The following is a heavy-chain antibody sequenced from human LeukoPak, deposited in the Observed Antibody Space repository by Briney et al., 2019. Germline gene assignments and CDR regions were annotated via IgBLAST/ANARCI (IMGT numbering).Heavy chain of an antibody. D-gene: IGHD3-22*01. V-gene: IGHV3-21*01. Sequence: GSLRLSFAASGFTFSSYSMNWVRQAPGKGLEWVSSIISSSSSIYYADSVKGRFTISRDNAKNSLYLQINSLRTEDTAVYYCARGGYYYDSSGYYYLFTPGKEFDYWGQGTLVTVSS. J-gene: IGHJ4*02. CDR1: GFTFSSYS. CDR2: IISSSSSI. CDR3: ARGGYYYDSSGYYYLFTPGKEFDY.